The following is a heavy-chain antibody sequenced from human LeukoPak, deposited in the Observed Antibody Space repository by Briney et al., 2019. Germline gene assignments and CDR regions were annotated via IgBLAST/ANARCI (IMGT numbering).Heavy chain of an antibody. D-gene: IGHD3-10*01. CDR1: GFTFSSFR. V-gene: IGHV3-7*04. J-gene: IGHJ4*02. CDR2: IKQDGSEK. CDR3: ARDYYDSGSYCFDY. Sequence: GGSLRLSCAAAGFTFSSFRMTWVRQAPGKGLEWVANIKQDGSEKYYVDSVKGRLTISRDNAKNSLYLQMNSLRAEDTAVYYCARDYYDSGSYCFDYWGQGTLVTVSS.